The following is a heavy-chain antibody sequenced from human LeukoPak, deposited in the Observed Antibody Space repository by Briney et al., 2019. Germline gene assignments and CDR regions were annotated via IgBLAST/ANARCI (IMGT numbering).Heavy chain of an antibody. CDR1: GFTFSSYG. D-gene: IGHD3-22*01. J-gene: IGHJ6*02. Sequence: GRSLRLSCAASGFTFSSYGMHWVRQAPGKGLEWVAVIPYDGSNKYYADSVKGRFTISRDNSKNTLYLQMNSLRAEDTAVYYCAKEDVAYYDRNYYYGMDVWGQGTTVTVSS. V-gene: IGHV3-30*18. CDR3: AKEDVAYYDRNYYYGMDV. CDR2: IPYDGSNK.